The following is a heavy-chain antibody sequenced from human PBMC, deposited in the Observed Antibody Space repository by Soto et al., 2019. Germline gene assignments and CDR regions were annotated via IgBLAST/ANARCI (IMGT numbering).Heavy chain of an antibody. CDR1: GGSISSYY. J-gene: IGHJ6*03. CDR2: IYYSGST. V-gene: IGHV4-59*01. Sequence: SETLSLTCTVSGGSISSYYWSWIRQPPGKGLEWIGYIYYSGSTNYNPSLKSRVTISVDTSKNQFPLKLSSVTAADTAVYYCARDGGYCSGGSCHRYYYYYMDVWGKGTTVTVSS. CDR3: ARDGGYCSGGSCHRYYYYYMDV. D-gene: IGHD2-15*01.